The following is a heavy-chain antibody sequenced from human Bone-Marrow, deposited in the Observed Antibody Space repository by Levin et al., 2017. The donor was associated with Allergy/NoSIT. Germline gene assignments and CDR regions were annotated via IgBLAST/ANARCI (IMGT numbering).Heavy chain of an antibody. CDR2: ISSSDDRT. CDR1: GFTLSNYD. CDR3: AKGGGFDYGGC. V-gene: IGHV3-23*01. D-gene: IGHD5-12*01. J-gene: IGHJ4*02. Sequence: PGGSLRLSCAASGFTLSNYDINWVRQAPGKGLEWVSLISSSDDRTFYAHFAEGRFTISRDNSKNILYLQLNSLRAEDTAIYYCAKGGGFDYGGCWGQGTLVTVSS.